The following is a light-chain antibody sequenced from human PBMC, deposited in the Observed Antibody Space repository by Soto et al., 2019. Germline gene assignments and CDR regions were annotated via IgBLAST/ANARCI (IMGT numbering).Light chain of an antibody. CDR2: STS. CDR3: QQANSFLFT. CDR1: QDIGTW. J-gene: IGKJ4*01. V-gene: IGKV1-12*01. Sequence: DIQMTQSPSTLPASVGDRVTITFRASQDIGTWLAWFQQKPGKAPQLLISSTSSLQSGVPSRFSGSGSGTDFTLTISGLQPVDFATYYCQQANSFLFTFGGGTGGYQ.